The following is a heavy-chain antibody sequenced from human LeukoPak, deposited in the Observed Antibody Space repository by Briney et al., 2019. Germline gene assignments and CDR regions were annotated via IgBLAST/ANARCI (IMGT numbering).Heavy chain of an antibody. CDR3: ARDIVVVVAATLAYNWFDP. CDR1: GFTFSSYW. Sequence: GGSLRLSCAASGFTFSSYWMSWVRQAPGKGLEWVANIKQDGSEKYYVDSVKGRFTTSRDNAKNSLYLQMNSLRAEDTAVYYCARDIVVVVAATLAYNWFDPWGQGTLVTVSS. J-gene: IGHJ5*02. D-gene: IGHD2-15*01. V-gene: IGHV3-7*01. CDR2: IKQDGSEK.